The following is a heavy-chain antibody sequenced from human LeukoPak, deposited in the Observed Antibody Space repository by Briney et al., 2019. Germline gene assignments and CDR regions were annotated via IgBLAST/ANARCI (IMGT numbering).Heavy chain of an antibody. CDR1: GGSISSYY. J-gene: IGHJ5*02. CDR2: IYTSGST. Sequence: ASETLSLTCTVSGGSISSYYWSWIRQPAGKGLEWIGRIYTSGSTNYNPSLKSRVTMSVDTSKNQFSLKLSSVTATDTAVYYCARINEYCSSTSCYYGFDPWGQGTLVTVSS. D-gene: IGHD2-2*01. CDR3: ARINEYCSSTSCYYGFDP. V-gene: IGHV4-4*07.